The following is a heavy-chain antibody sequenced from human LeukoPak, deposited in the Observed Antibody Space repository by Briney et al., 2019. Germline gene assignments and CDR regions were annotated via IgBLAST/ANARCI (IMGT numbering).Heavy chain of an antibody. D-gene: IGHD3-22*01. J-gene: IGHJ2*01. CDR3: ARDRAGGDSSGYYYAPPNWYFDL. CDR2: ISAYNGNT. V-gene: IGHV1-18*01. Sequence: ASVKVSCKASGYTFISYGISWVRQAPGQGLEWMGWISAYNGNTNYAQKLQGRVTMTTDTSTSTAYMELRSLRSDDTAVYYCARDRAGGDSSGYYYAPPNWYFDLWGRGTLVTVSS. CDR1: GYTFISYG.